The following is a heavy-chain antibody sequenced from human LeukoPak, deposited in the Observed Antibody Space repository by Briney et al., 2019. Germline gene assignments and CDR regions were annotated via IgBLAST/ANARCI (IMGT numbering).Heavy chain of an antibody. CDR1: GFTFNTYA. CDR2: INHSGST. Sequence: GSLRLSCAASGFTFNTYAMSWIRQPPGKGLEWIGEINHSGSTNYNPSLTSRVTISVDTSKNQFSLKLSSVTAAGTAVYYCAGGGRRQKGEYWGQGTLVTVSS. J-gene: IGHJ4*02. CDR3: AGGGRRQKGEY. V-gene: IGHV4-34*01. D-gene: IGHD1-1*01.